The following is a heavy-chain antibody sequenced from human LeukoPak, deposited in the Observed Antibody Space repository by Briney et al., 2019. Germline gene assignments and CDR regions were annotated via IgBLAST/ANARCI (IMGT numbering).Heavy chain of an antibody. D-gene: IGHD3-16*02. V-gene: IGHV4-4*02. CDR3: ARDPTFGGVIATDWYFDL. Sequence: SETLSLTCAVSGGYISSSNWRSWVRQPPGKGLEWTGVIYSGGSTNYNPPLKSRVTISVDKSKNQFYLKLSSVTAADTAVYYCARDPTFGGVIATDWYFDLWGRGTLVTVSS. CDR1: GGYISSSNW. CDR2: IYSGGST. J-gene: IGHJ2*01.